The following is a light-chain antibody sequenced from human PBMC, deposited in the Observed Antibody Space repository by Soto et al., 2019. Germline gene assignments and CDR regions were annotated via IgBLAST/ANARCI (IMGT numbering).Light chain of an antibody. V-gene: IGLV1-40*01. CDR1: SSNIGAGYD. Sequence: QSVLTQPPSVSGAPGQRVTISCTGSSSNIGAGYDVHWYQQLPVTAPKLLIYGNSNRPSGVPDRFSGSKSGTSASLAITGLQAEDEADYYCQSYDSSLDVVFGGGTKLTVL. J-gene: IGLJ2*01. CDR3: QSYDSSLDVV. CDR2: GNS.